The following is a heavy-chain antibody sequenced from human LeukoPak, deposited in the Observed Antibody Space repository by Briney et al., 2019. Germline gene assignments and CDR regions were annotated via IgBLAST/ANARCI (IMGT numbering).Heavy chain of an antibody. Sequence: ASVRVSCKASGYTFTSHDINWGRQATGQGLEWMGWMSPNSGDTGYAQKFQGRVTMTSDSSISTAYMELSSLRSEDTAIYYCVRTPPNWGFDYWGQGTLATVSS. J-gene: IGHJ4*02. CDR3: VRTPPNWGFDY. D-gene: IGHD7-27*01. CDR2: MSPNSGDT. V-gene: IGHV1-8*01. CDR1: GYTFTSHD.